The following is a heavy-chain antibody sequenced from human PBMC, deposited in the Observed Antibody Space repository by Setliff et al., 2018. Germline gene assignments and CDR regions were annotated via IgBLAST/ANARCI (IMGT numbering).Heavy chain of an antibody. Sequence: PGGSLRLSCAASGFTFSNAWMSWVRQAPGKGLEWVGRIKSKADGGTTDYAAPVKRRFTITRDDSKNTLYLQMNSLKTEDTAVYYFTMGYDFWSGQDFDYWGQGTLVTVSS. J-gene: IGHJ4*02. D-gene: IGHD3-3*01. V-gene: IGHV3-15*01. CDR2: IKSKADGGTT. CDR1: GFTFSNAW. CDR3: TMGYDFWSGQDFDY.